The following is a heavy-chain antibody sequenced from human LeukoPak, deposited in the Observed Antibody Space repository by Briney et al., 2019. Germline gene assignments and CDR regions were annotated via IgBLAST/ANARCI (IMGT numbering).Heavy chain of an antibody. CDR1: GGSISSYY. Sequence: SETLSLTCTVSGGSISSYYWSWIRQPPGKGLEWIGYIYYSGNTYYNSSLKSRVTISVDPSKNQFSLKLSSVTAADTAVYYCAREGTHRNTWFHWFDPWGRGTLVTVSS. J-gene: IGHJ5*02. V-gene: IGHV4-59*12. D-gene: IGHD3-10*01. CDR2: IYYSGNT. CDR3: AREGTHRNTWFHWFDP.